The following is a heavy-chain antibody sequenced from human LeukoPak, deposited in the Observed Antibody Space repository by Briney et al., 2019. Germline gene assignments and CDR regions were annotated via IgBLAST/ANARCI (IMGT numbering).Heavy chain of an antibody. CDR3: ARGGVDYYDSSGYYY. D-gene: IGHD3-22*01. J-gene: IGHJ4*02. Sequence: GGSLRLSCAASGFTFSSYSMNWVRQAPGKGLEWVSSISSSSSYIYYADSVKGRFTISRDNAKNSLYLQMNSLRAEDTAVYYCARGGVDYYDSSGYYYWAQGTLVTVSS. CDR1: GFTFSSYS. CDR2: ISSSSSYI. V-gene: IGHV3-21*01.